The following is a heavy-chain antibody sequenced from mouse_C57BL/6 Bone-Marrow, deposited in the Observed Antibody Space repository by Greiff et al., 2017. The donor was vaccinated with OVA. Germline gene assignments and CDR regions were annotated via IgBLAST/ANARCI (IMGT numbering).Heavy chain of an antibody. V-gene: IGHV1-63*01. Sequence: VKLMESGAELVRPGTSVKMSCKASGYTFTNYWIGWAKQRPGHGLEWIGDIYPGGGYTNYNEKFKGKATLTADKSSSTAYMQFSSLTSEDSAIYYCARRLINWYFDVWGTGTTVTVSS. CDR1: GYTFTNYW. J-gene: IGHJ1*03. CDR2: IYPGGGYT. CDR3: ARRLINWYFDV.